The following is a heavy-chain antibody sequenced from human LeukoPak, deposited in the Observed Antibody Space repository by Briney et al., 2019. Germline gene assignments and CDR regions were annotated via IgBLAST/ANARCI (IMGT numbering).Heavy chain of an antibody. CDR2: IDYSGST. V-gene: IGHV4-39*07. J-gene: IGHJ4*02. CDR1: GDSTYNSIYY. CDR3: ARSQYGSGSYPPPYFDY. D-gene: IGHD3-10*01. Sequence: SETLSLTCTVSGDSTYNSIYYWAWIRQPPGKGLEWIGSIDYSGSTYYNPSLESRATISIDTSKNQFSLKLSSVTAADTAVYYCARSQYGSGSYPPPYFDYWGQGTLVTVSS.